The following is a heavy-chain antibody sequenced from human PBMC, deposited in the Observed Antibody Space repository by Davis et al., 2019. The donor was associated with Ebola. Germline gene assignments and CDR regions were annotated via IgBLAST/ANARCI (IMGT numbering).Heavy chain of an antibody. Sequence: GESLKISCAASGFTFSNYDMSWVRQAPGKGLEWVSGIKGRGSRTYYADSVKGRFTISRDNSKNRLYLQMNSLRAEDTAVYYCAKREHTVTSRYYYMDVWGKGTTVTVSS. J-gene: IGHJ6*03. V-gene: IGHV3-23*01. CDR3: AKREHTVTSRYYYMDV. D-gene: IGHD4-17*01. CDR2: IKGRGSRT. CDR1: GFTFSNYD.